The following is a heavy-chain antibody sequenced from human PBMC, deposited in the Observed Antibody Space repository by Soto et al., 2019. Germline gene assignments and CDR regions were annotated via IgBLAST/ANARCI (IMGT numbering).Heavy chain of an antibody. CDR3: ARRGVRGVSKWYYYGMDV. Sequence: SETLSLTCGVYGGSFSCYDLSWIRQPPGKGLEWIGEINHSGSTNYNPSLKSRVTISVDTSKNQFSLKLSSVTAADTAVYYCARRGVRGVSKWYYYGMDVWGQGTTVTVSS. CDR2: INHSGST. V-gene: IGHV4-34*01. D-gene: IGHD3-10*01. J-gene: IGHJ6*02. CDR1: GGSFSCYD.